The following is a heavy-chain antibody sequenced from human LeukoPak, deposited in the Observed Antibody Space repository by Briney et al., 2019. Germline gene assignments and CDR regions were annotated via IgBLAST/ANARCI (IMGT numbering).Heavy chain of an antibody. CDR1: GYTFTSYG. Sequence: ASVKVSCKASGYTFTSYGISWVRQAPGQGLEWMGWISAYNGNTNYAQKLQGRVTTTTDTSTSTAYMELRSLRSEDTAVYYCARDQYRQYQLLSTNWFDPWGQGTLVTVSS. V-gene: IGHV1-18*01. CDR2: ISAYNGNT. D-gene: IGHD2-2*01. CDR3: ARDQYRQYQLLSTNWFDP. J-gene: IGHJ5*02.